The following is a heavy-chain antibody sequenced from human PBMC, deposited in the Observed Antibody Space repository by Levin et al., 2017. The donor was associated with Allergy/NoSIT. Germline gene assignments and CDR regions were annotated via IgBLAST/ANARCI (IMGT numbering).Heavy chain of an antibody. V-gene: IGHV4-59*01. Sequence: ESLKISCTVSGGSISSYYWSWIRQPPGKGLEWIGYIYYSGSTNYNPSLKSRVTISVDTSKNQFSLKLSSVTAADTAVYYCARGYSGYDYQDLSYYYYMDVWGKGTTVTVSS. CDR1: GGSISSYY. J-gene: IGHJ6*03. CDR2: IYYSGST. D-gene: IGHD5-12*01. CDR3: ARGYSGYDYQDLSYYYYMDV.